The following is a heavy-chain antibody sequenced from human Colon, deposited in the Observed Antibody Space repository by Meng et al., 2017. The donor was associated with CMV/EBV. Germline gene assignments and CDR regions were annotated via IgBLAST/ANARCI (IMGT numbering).Heavy chain of an antibody. CDR2: VRHDRSSI. D-gene: IGHD1-26*01. CDR3: VGDGVGATTVYGYFDY. Sequence: GFLSINYGIPGGSQAPDMGLEWWALVRHDRSSIHYTDSVRGRFTNSSDNSQITLYVEMSSLRGEDTAVYYCVGDGVGATTVYGYFDYWGQGALVTVSS. J-gene: IGHJ4*02. CDR1: GFLSINYG. V-gene: IGHV3-33*01.